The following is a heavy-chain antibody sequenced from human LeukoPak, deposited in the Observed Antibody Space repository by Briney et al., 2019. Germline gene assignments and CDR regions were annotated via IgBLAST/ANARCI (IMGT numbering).Heavy chain of an antibody. Sequence: PSQTLSLTCTVSGGSISSGGYYWSWIRQHPGKGLEWIGYIYYSGSTYYNPSLKSRVTISVDTSKNQFSLKLSSVTAADTAVYYCARVGISGYSSSWDYYFDYWGQGTLVTVSS. CDR3: ARVGISGYSSSWDYYFDY. V-gene: IGHV4-31*03. CDR2: IYYSGST. J-gene: IGHJ4*02. CDR1: GGSISSGGYY. D-gene: IGHD6-13*01.